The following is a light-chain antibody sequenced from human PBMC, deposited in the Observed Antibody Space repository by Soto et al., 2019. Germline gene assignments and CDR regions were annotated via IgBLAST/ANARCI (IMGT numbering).Light chain of an antibody. CDR3: SSYTGSSTLGV. Sequence: QSALTQPASVSGSPGQSITISCTGTSSDVGGYNYVSWYQQHPGKAPKLMIYDVSNRPSGVSNRFSGSKSGNTASLTISGLKAEDEAEYYCSSYTGSSTLGVFGGGTKLTVL. V-gene: IGLV2-14*01. J-gene: IGLJ2*01. CDR1: SSDVGGYNY. CDR2: DVS.